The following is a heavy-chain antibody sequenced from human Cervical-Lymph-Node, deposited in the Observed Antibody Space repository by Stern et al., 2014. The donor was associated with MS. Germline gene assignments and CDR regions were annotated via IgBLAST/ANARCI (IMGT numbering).Heavy chain of an antibody. J-gene: IGHJ4*02. CDR3: ARDGMTAATYYFDF. CDR1: GYTFTSYY. V-gene: IGHV1-46*04. Sequence: MQLVESGAEVKKPGASVKVSCKASGYTFTSYYIHWVRQAPGQGLAWMGIINPSGGRTNYAQKLQDRVTMTRDTSTSTVYMEMSSLRSEDTALYYCARDGMTAATYYFDFWGQGTVVTVSS. D-gene: IGHD6-13*01. CDR2: INPSGGRT.